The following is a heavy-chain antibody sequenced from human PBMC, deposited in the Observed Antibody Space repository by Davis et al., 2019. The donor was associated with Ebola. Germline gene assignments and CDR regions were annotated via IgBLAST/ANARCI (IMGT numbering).Heavy chain of an antibody. CDR2: ISSSSSYI. CDR3: ARAGGTVTTRLSKDETVRYYYGMDV. CDR1: GFTFSSYS. Sequence: GESLKISCAASGFTFSSYSMNWVRQAPGKGLEWVSSISSSSSYIYYADSVKGRFTISRDNAKNSLYLQMNSLRAEDTAVYYCARAGGTVTTRLSKDETVRYYYGMDVWGQGTMVTVSS. D-gene: IGHD4-17*01. J-gene: IGHJ6*02. V-gene: IGHV3-21*01.